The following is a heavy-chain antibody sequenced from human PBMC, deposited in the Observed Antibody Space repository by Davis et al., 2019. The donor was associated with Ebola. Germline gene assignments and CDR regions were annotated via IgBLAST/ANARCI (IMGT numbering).Heavy chain of an antibody. J-gene: IGHJ6*02. CDR2: ISSSSSTI. D-gene: IGHD3-22*01. CDR3: ARSRGSYYDSSGLWDYYYGMDV. V-gene: IGHV3-48*02. Sequence: GESLKISCAASGFTFSSYSMNWVRQAPGKGLEWVSYISSSSSTIYHADSVKGRFTISRDNAKNSLYLQMNSLRDEDTAVYYCARSRGSYYDSSGLWDYYYGMDVWGQGTTVTVSS. CDR1: GFTFSSYS.